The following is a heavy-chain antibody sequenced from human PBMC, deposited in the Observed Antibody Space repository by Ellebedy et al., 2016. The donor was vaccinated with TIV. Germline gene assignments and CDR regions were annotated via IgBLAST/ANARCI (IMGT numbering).Heavy chain of an antibody. CDR2: TYYRSKWYN. CDR3: ARGKGGKYCSGGSCPRNNWFDP. J-gene: IGHJ5*02. Sequence: SQTLSLTXXISGDSVPSNSAAWNWIRQPPSRGLEWLGRTYYRSKWYNDYAVSVKSRITINPDTSKNQFSLQLNSVTPEDTAVYYCARGKGGKYCSGGSCPRNNWFDPWGQGTLVTVSS. V-gene: IGHV6-1*01. D-gene: IGHD2-15*01. CDR1: GDSVPSNSAA.